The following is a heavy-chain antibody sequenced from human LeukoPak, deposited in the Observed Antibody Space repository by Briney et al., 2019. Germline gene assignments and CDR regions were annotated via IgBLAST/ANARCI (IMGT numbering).Heavy chain of an antibody. D-gene: IGHD3-3*01. Sequence: PSETLSLTCTVSGVSISSGDYYWSWIRQPPGKGLEWIGYIYYSGSTYYNPSLKSRVTISVDTSKNQFSLKLSSVTAADTAVYYCARKGGYEPNWFDPWGQGTLVTVFS. CDR1: GVSISSGDYY. CDR2: IYYSGST. CDR3: ARKGGYEPNWFDP. V-gene: IGHV4-30-4*01. J-gene: IGHJ5*02.